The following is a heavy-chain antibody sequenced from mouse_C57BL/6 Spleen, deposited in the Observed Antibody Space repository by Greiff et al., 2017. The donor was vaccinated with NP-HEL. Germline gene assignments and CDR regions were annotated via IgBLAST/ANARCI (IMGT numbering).Heavy chain of an antibody. V-gene: IGHV1-61*01. J-gene: IGHJ2*01. D-gene: IGHD4-1*01. CDR1: GYTFTSYW. Sequence: QVQLQQPGAELVRPGSSVKLSCKASGYTFTSYWMDWVKQRPGQGLEWIGNIYPSDSETHYNQKFKDKATLTVDKSSSTAYMQLSSLTSEDSAVYYCARRGGKGLGRYFDYWGQGTTLTVSS. CDR2: IYPSDSET. CDR3: ARRGGKGLGRYFDY.